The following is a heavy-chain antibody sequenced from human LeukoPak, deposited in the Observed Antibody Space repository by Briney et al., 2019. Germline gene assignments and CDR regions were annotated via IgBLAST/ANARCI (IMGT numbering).Heavy chain of an antibody. V-gene: IGHV3-48*03. Sequence: GGSLRLSCAASGFTFSTYDMNWVRQAPGKGLEWVSYISDGGKTKYYADSVKGRFTISRDNAKNSLYLQMNSLRAEDTAVYYCARDYSGWSLDPWGQGTLVTVSS. J-gene: IGHJ5*02. CDR3: ARDYSGWSLDP. CDR2: ISDGGKTK. CDR1: GFTFSTYD. D-gene: IGHD5-12*01.